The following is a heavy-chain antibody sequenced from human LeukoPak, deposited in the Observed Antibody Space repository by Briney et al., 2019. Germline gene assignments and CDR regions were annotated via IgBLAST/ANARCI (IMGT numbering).Heavy chain of an antibody. D-gene: IGHD6-19*01. V-gene: IGHV4-39*01. CDR2: ISYTGST. CDR3: ARHHESGWYQHADY. Sequence: PSETLSLTCSVSGGSKCSIGYHDRWIRQPPGKGLEWIGSISYTGSTNYNPSLRSRFSISVDTSKNHFSLKVTSVTAADSFVHYYARHHESGWYQHADYWGQGTLVTVSS. J-gene: IGHJ4*02. CDR1: GGSKCSIGYH.